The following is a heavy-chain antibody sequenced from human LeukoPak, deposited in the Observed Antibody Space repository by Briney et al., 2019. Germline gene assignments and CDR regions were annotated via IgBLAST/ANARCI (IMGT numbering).Heavy chain of an antibody. J-gene: IGHJ5*02. Sequence: SETLSLTCTVSGGSVSSGSYYWSWIRQPLGKGPEWIGYIYHTGSTYYNPSLKSRVTISVDTSKNQFSLRLSSVTAADTAVYYCARLQYCSGTSCYWFDPWGQGTLVTVSS. CDR1: GGSVSSGSYY. CDR3: ARLQYCSGTSCYWFDP. V-gene: IGHV4-30-2*01. CDR2: IYHTGST. D-gene: IGHD2-2*01.